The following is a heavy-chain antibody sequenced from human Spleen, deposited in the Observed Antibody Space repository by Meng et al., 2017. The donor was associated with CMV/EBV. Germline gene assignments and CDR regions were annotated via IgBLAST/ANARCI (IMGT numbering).Heavy chain of an antibody. J-gene: IGHJ5*01. Sequence: ASVKVSCKASGYTFTSYGISWVRQAPGQGLGWMGWISGYNGKTNYAQKFQGRVTMTTDTSTSTAYMELRSLRSDDTAVFYCATGKEGVSWGQGTLVTVSS. CDR1: GYTFTSYG. CDR3: ATGKEGVS. V-gene: IGHV1-18*01. CDR2: ISGYNGKT. D-gene: IGHD2-8*01.